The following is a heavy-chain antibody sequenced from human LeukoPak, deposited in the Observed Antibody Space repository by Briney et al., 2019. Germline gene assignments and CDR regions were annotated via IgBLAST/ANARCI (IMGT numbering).Heavy chain of an antibody. CDR3: TRSDIVVVPAAIEWYWFDP. CDR2: IRSKAYGGTT. D-gene: IGHD2-2*02. Sequence: GRSLRLSCTASGFTFGDYAMSWFRQAPGKGLEWVGFIRSKAYGGTTEYAASVKGRFTISRDDSKSIAYLQMNSLKTENTAVYYCTRSDIVVVPAAIEWYWFDPWGQGTPVTVSS. CDR1: GFTFGDYA. J-gene: IGHJ5*02. V-gene: IGHV3-49*03.